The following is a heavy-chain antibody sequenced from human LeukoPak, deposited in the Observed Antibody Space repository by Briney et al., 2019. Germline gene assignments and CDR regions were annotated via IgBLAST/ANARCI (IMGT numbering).Heavy chain of an antibody. V-gene: IGHV1-69*04. Sequence: ASVKVSCKASGGTFSSYAISWVRQAPGQGLEWMGRIIPILGIANYAQKFQGRVTMTRDTSTSTVYMELSSLRSEDTAVYYCARDGYCSSTSCRPPGDGYYYYMDVWGKGTTVTVSS. J-gene: IGHJ6*03. CDR2: IIPILGIA. CDR3: ARDGYCSSTSCRPPGDGYYYYMDV. D-gene: IGHD2-2*03. CDR1: GGTFSSYA.